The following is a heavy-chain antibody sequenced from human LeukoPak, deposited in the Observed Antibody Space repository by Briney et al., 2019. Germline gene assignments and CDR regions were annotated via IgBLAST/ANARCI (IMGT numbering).Heavy chain of an antibody. Sequence: GGSLRLSCATSGFMFSSYEMNRVRQAPGRGLEWLSYISSSSSTIYYADSVKGRFTISRDNAKNSLYLQMNCLRDEDTAVYYCARQDSSGYRYFQHWGQGTLVTVSS. D-gene: IGHD3-22*01. CDR2: ISSSSSTI. J-gene: IGHJ1*01. CDR3: ARQDSSGYRYFQH. CDR1: GFMFSSYE. V-gene: IGHV3-48*02.